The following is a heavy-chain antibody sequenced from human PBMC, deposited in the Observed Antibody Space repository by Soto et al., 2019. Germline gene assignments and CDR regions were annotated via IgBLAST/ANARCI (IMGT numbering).Heavy chain of an antibody. D-gene: IGHD4-17*01. Sequence: GAPVKVSCKVSGYTLPELSMHWVRQAPGKGLEWMGGFDPAHGETISAQKFQGRVTMTEETSRDTAXMDLSSLRTEDESVYYCATWATVLSGIDVWAQGTSVTVSS. J-gene: IGHJ6*02. CDR2: FDPAHGET. CDR1: GYTLPELS. CDR3: ATWATVLSGIDV. V-gene: IGHV1-24*01.